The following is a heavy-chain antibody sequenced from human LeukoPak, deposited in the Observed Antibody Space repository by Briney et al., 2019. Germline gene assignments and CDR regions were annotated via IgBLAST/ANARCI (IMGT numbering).Heavy chain of an antibody. V-gene: IGHV4-59*01. CDR3: ARGGGYCSGGSCYDYYYYYYMDV. Sequence: PLETLSLSCTVSGGSISSYYRSWVRQPPGQGLEWIGDISYSGSTTNNPPLKSRVTISVDTSKNQFSLKLSSVTAADTAVYYCARGGGYCSGGSCYDYYYYYYMDVWGKGTTVTVSS. D-gene: IGHD2-15*01. J-gene: IGHJ6*03. CDR2: ISYSGST. CDR1: GGSISSYY.